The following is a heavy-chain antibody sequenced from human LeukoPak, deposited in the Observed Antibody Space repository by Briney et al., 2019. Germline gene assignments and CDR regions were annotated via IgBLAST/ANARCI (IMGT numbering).Heavy chain of an antibody. D-gene: IGHD2-2*01. CDR3: ARDPSVVPEAVNWFDP. Sequence: PGGSLRLSCAASEFTFRSEWMSWVRQAPGKGLEWVATIKEDGSEKYYVDSVKGRFTISRDNAKNSLSLQTNSLRAEDTAVYYCARDPSVVPEAVNWFDPWGQGILVTVSS. CDR1: EFTFRSEW. CDR2: IKEDGSEK. J-gene: IGHJ5*02. V-gene: IGHV3-7*01.